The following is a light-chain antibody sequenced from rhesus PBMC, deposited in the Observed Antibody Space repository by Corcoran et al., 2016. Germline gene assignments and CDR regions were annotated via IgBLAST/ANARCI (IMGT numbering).Light chain of an antibody. CDR1: QTLRNY. CDR2: RAS. V-gene: IGKV1S9*01. Sequence: DIQMTQSPSSLSASVGDRVTITCQASQTLRNYLNWYQQKPGKIPKLLIYRASSLQSGIPSRVSGRGSGTDCTLTINSLQPEDFATYYCQQCFSYPFPFGPGTKLDIK. J-gene: IGKJ3*01. CDR3: QQCFSYPFP.